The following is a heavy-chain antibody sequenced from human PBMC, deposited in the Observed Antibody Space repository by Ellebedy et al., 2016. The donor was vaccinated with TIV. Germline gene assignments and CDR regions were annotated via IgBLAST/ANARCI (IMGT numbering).Heavy chain of an antibody. CDR2: ITVSGDTT. CDR1: GFPLRTSN. CDR3: ATGPLATGANF. J-gene: IGHJ4*02. D-gene: IGHD4/OR15-4a*01. Sequence: GGSLRLXXAASGFPLRTSNMHWVRQAPGKGLEWVSYITVSGDTTYYADSVKGRFSISRDNAKNSLYLQMNSLTAEDTAVYYCATGPLATGANFWGQGILVTVSS. V-gene: IGHV3-48*01.